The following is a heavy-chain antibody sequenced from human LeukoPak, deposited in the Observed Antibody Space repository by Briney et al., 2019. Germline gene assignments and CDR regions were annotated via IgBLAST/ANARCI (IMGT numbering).Heavy chain of an antibody. CDR2: IKQDGSEK. CDR3: VRQAVPAAIPHNWFDP. D-gene: IGHD2-2*01. V-gene: IGHV3-7*01. CDR1: GFTFSSYW. J-gene: IGHJ5*02. Sequence: GGSLRLSCAASGFTFSSYWMSWVRQAPGKGLEWVANIKQDGSEKYYVDSVKGRFTISRDNAKNSLYLQMNSLRAEDTAVYYCVRQAVPAAIPHNWFDPWGQGTLVTVSS.